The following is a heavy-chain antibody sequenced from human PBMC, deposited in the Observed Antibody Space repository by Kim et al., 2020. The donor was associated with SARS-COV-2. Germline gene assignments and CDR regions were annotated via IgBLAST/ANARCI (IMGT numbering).Heavy chain of an antibody. D-gene: IGHD2-15*01. J-gene: IGHJ3*02. CDR3: AKEGPVAVVDDAFDI. Sequence: DTVQGQFTISRDNAKNSLYLQMNSLRAEDTALYYCAKEGPVAVVDDAFDIWGQGTMVTVSS. V-gene: IGHV3-9*01.